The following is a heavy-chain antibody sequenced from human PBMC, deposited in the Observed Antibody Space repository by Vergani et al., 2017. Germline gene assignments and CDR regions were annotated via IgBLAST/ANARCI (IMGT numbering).Heavy chain of an antibody. Sequence: LEESGGGSVKPGGSLRLSCAASGFKFSDHYMSWIRQAQGKGLEWVSQISPGASTVSYTDSVTGRLTVSRDNDNNALTLDMTTLRVEDTAVYYGAKNPGISTTRHYYAMDVWGQGTTVTVSS. CDR2: ISPGASTV. J-gene: IGHJ6*02. V-gene: IGHV3-11*04. CDR3: AKNPGISTTRHYYAMDV. D-gene: IGHD1-1*01. CDR1: GFKFSDHY.